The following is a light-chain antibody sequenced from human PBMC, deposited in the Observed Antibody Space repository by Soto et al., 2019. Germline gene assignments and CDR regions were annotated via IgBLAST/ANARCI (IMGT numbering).Light chain of an antibody. CDR3: QRYGYSPRT. J-gene: IGKJ4*01. CDR1: QSVSSSY. V-gene: IGKV3-20*01. CDR2: GAS. Sequence: EIVLTQSPGTLSLSPGEGATLSCRASQSVSSSYLAWYQQKPGQAPRLLIYGASSRATGIPDRFSGSGSGTDFTLTISRMEPEDFAVYYCQRYGYSPRTFGGGTKVEIK.